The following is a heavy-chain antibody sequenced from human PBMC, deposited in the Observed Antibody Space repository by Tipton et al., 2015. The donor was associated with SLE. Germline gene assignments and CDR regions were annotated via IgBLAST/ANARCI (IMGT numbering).Heavy chain of an antibody. Sequence: TLSLTCAVYGGSFSGYYWSWIRQSPGKGLEWIGGIYYSGSTYYNPSLKSRVTISVDTSKNQFSLKLSSVTAADTAVYYCAREESESCSGDSCFHYYYYMDVWGKGTTVTVSS. CDR3: AREESESCSGDSCFHYYYYMDV. J-gene: IGHJ6*03. D-gene: IGHD2-15*01. V-gene: IGHV4-34*01. CDR2: IYYSGST. CDR1: GGSFSGYY.